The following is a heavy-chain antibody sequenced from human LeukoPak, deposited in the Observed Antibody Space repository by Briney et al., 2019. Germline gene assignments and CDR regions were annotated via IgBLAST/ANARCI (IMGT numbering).Heavy chain of an antibody. CDR1: GGTFSSYA. CDR2: IIPIFGTA. CDR3: ARDQWLEENTNWFDP. D-gene: IGHD6-19*01. Sequence: SVKVSCKASGGTFSSYAISWVRQAPGQGLELMGGIIPIFGTANYAQKFQGRVTITADKSTSTAYMELSSLRSEDTAVYYCARDQWLEENTNWFDPWGQGTLVTVSS. V-gene: IGHV1-69*06. J-gene: IGHJ5*02.